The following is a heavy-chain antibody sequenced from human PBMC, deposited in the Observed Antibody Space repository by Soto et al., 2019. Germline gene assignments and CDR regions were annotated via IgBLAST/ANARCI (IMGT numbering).Heavy chain of an antibody. Sequence: QAQLVQSGAEVKKPGASVKVSCKASGYTFTGHDINWVRQATGQGLEWMGWMNPNSGNTGYAQNFQGRVTMTRDNSITTAYMELTRLRDDGSAVYNCPGEKVGTTGIDFWGQGTLVTVSS. CDR2: MNPNSGNT. V-gene: IGHV1-8*01. J-gene: IGHJ4*02. CDR3: PGEKVGTTGIDF. CDR1: GYTFTGHD. D-gene: IGHD1-26*01.